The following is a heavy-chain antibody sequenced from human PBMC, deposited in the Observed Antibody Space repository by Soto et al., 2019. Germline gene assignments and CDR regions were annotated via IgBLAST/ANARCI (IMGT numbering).Heavy chain of an antibody. CDR3: ARGLISGSHYSGGWYYFDS. V-gene: IGHV4-34*01. CDR1: GGSFSDYI. Sequence: SETLSLTCDVYGGSFSDYIWTWIRQTPGKGLQWIGQINHSGSPNYNPSLKSRVTISVHTSSSQFSLELSSVTAADTAVYYCARGLISGSHYSGGWYYFDSWGQGTQVTVSS. CDR2: INHSGSP. J-gene: IGHJ4*02. D-gene: IGHD1-26*01.